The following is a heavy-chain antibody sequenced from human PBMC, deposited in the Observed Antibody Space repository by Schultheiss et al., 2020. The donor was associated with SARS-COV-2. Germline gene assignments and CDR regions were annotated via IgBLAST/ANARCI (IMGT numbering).Heavy chain of an antibody. CDR3: AREGGFAVAGTDGFDY. V-gene: IGHV3-21*01. D-gene: IGHD6-19*01. CDR1: GFTFSSYS. CDR2: ISSSSSYI. J-gene: IGHJ4*02. Sequence: GESLKISCAASGFTFSSYSMNWVRQAPGKGLEWVSSISSSSSYIYYADSVKGRFTISRDNAKNSLYLQMNSLRAEDTAVYYCAREGGFAVAGTDGFDYWGQGTLVTVSS.